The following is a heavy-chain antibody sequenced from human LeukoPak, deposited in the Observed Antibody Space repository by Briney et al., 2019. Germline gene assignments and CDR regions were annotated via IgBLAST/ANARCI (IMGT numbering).Heavy chain of an antibody. Sequence: SVKVSCKASGGTFSSYAISWVRQAPGQGLEWMGGIIPIFGTANYAQKFQGRVTITADESTSTAYMELSSLRSEDTAVYYCARGVADYDMYNWFDPWGQGTLVTVSS. CDR2: IIPIFGTA. D-gene: IGHD3-16*01. CDR1: GGTFSSYA. V-gene: IGHV1-69*13. J-gene: IGHJ5*02. CDR3: ARGVADYDMYNWFDP.